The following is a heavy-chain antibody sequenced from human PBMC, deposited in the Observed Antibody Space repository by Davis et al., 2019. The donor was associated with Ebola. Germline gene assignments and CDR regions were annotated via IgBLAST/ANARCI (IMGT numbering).Heavy chain of an antibody. Sequence: PSETLSLTCAVYGGSFTDYYWNWIRQSPGKGLEWIGEINPGGTTKYIPSLKSRVSISVDTSKNQVSRKLSSVTAADTAMYYCVRHGASGSYNLRDSWFDPWGQGTLVTVSS. CDR1: GGSFTDYY. D-gene: IGHD1-26*01. CDR2: INPGGTT. V-gene: IGHV4-34*01. J-gene: IGHJ5*02. CDR3: VRHGASGSYNLRDSWFDP.